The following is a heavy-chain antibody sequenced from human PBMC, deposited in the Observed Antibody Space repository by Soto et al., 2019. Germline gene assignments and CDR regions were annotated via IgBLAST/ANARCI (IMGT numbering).Heavy chain of an antibody. CDR1: GWTFTAYY. J-gene: IGHJ5*02. V-gene: IGHV1-2*02. CDR2: INPYNGAT. Sequence: QVHLVQSGTEVKKPGASVRASCKVSGWTFTAYYIHWVRQAHAHGLGWMWWINPYNGATKSAQQSQGRGTTTRVTTITTDYIEIRRPGFDDAAVYYRGRKSVRGRYYATGDYHDTGGNWFAPGGQGTLVTVSS. CDR3: GRKSVRGRYYATGDYHDTGGNWFAP. D-gene: IGHD3-9*01.